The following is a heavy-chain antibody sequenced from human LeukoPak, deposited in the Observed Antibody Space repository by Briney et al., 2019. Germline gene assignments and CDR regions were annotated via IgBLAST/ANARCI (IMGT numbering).Heavy chain of an antibody. J-gene: IGHJ4*02. D-gene: IGHD1-26*01. CDR2: INPSGGST. Sequence: ASVKVSCKASGYIFTNNAMNWVRQAPGQGLEWMGIINPSGGSTSYAQKFQGRVTMTRDTSTSTVYMELSSLRSEDTAVYYCARKGIVGATMDYWGQGTLVTVSS. CDR3: ARKGIVGATMDY. V-gene: IGHV1-46*01. CDR1: GYIFTNNA.